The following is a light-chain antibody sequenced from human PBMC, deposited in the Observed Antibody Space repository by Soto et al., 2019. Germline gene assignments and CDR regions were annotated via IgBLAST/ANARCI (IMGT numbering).Light chain of an antibody. V-gene: IGKV1-5*03. CDR2: KSS. Sequence: DIQMTQSPSILAASVGDRVTITCRASPSVGVFLAWYQQKPGKAPKLLIYKSSSLETGVPSRFSGTGSGTEFTLTISSLQGDDVATYYCQHYHSSFGLYTFGRGNKLEIK. CDR3: QHYHSSFGLYT. J-gene: IGKJ2*01. CDR1: PSVGVF.